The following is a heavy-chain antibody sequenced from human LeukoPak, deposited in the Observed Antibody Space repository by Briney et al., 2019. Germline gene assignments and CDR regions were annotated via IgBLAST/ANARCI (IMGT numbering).Heavy chain of an antibody. CDR2: IYHGGST. CDR1: GYSISSGYY. CDR3: ARVIYCSGGSCYDGAWFGP. D-gene: IGHD2-15*01. J-gene: IGHJ5*02. V-gene: IGHV4-38-2*01. Sequence: SETLSLTCGVSGYSISSGYYWGWIRQPPGKGLEWIGSIYHGGSTYHNPSLKSRVTISVDTSKNQFSLKLSSLTAADTAVYYCARVIYCSGGSCYDGAWFGPWGQGTLVTVSS.